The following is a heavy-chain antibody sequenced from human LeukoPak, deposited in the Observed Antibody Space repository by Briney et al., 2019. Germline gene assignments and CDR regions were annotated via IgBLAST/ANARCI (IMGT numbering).Heavy chain of an antibody. CDR1: GFTFRNYV. Sequence: GGSLRLSCAASGFTFRNYVIHWVRQAPGKGLEWVAVTSSDLNVKLYADSVKGRFTISRDNSRSTLYLQMNSLRAEDTAVYYCARDIGTAMDLEYFQHWGQGTLVTVSS. CDR2: TSSDLNVK. V-gene: IGHV3-30-3*01. CDR3: ARDIGTAMDLEYFQH. J-gene: IGHJ1*01. D-gene: IGHD5-18*01.